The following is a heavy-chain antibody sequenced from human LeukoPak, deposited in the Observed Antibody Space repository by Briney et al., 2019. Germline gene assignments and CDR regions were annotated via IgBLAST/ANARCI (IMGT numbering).Heavy chain of an antibody. J-gene: IGHJ4*02. CDR2: ISSSGSTI. CDR1: GFTVSSNY. Sequence: GGSLRLSCAASGFTVSSNYMSWVRQAPGKGLEWVSYISSSGSTIYYADSVKGRFTISRDNAKNSLYLQMNSLRAEDTAVYYCARDGDSSGYYDLGYWGQGTLVTVSS. CDR3: ARDGDSSGYYDLGY. D-gene: IGHD3-22*01. V-gene: IGHV3-11*04.